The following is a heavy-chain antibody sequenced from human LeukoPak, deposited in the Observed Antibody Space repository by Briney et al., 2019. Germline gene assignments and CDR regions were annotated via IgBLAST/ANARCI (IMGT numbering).Heavy chain of an antibody. D-gene: IGHD3-3*01. J-gene: IGHJ6*02. CDR2: IIPIFGTA. Sequence: GASVKVSCKASGYTFTSYDISWVRQAPGQGLEWMGGIIPIFGTANYAQKFQGRVTITADESTSTAYMELSSLRSEDTAVYYCATDPPIFGVVIPNYGMDVWGQGTTVTVSS. V-gene: IGHV1-69*13. CDR3: ATDPPIFGVVIPNYGMDV. CDR1: GYTFTSYD.